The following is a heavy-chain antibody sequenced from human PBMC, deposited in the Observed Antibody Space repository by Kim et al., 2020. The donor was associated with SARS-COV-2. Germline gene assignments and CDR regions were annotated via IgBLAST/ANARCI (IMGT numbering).Heavy chain of an antibody. CDR3: ARGEGTADAFDI. Sequence: GESLKISCKGSGYSFTIYWIAWVRRMPGKGLEWMGIIYLGDSDARYSPSFQGQVTISADKSIGTAYLQWSSRKASDTAMYYCARGEGTADAFDIWGQGTMVAVSS. CDR1: GYSFTIYW. D-gene: IGHD2-21*01. CDR2: IYLGDSDA. J-gene: IGHJ3*02. V-gene: IGHV5-51*01.